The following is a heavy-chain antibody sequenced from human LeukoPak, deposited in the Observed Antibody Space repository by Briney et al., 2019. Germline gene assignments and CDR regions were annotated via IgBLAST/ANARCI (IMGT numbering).Heavy chain of an antibody. J-gene: IGHJ3*02. CDR2: ISGSGGST. CDR1: GFTFSSYA. V-gene: IGHV3-23*01. D-gene: IGHD6-6*01. Sequence: PGGSLRLSCAASGFTFSSYAMSWVRQAPGKGLEWVSAISGSGGSTYYADSVKGRFTISRDNSKNTLYLQMNSLRAEDTAVYYCAKGSIEYSSSPEGDAFDIWGQGTTVTVSS. CDR3: AKGSIEYSSSPEGDAFDI.